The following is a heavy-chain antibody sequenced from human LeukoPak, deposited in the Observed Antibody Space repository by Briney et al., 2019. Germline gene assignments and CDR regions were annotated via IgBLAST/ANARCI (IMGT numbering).Heavy chain of an antibody. Sequence: ETLSLTCTVSGGSMSTYYWSWIRQSPGKGLEWVSAISGSGGSTYYADSVKGRFTISRDNSKNTLYLQMNSLRAEDTAVYYCAKGKPQGGSGSDEPYWGQGTLVTVSS. CDR2: ISGSGGST. CDR3: AKGKPQGGSGSDEPY. V-gene: IGHV3-23*01. J-gene: IGHJ4*02. CDR1: GGSMSTYY. D-gene: IGHD3-10*01.